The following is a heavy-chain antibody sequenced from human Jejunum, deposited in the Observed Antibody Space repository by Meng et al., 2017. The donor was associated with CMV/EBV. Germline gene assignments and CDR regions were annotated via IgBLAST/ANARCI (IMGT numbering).Heavy chain of an antibody. J-gene: IGHJ4*02. CDR3: AADISTAWFYY. Sequence: QVQLEESGPGPVKPSETLSLTCTVSGDSISSGRHFWGWIRQAPGKGLEWIATIHYTETTHYNPSLKSRITISVDTSKNQISLKVNSVTAADTAMYYCAADISTAWFYYWGQGTLVTVSS. V-gene: IGHV4-39*07. CDR1: GDSISSGRHF. CDR2: IHYTETT. D-gene: IGHD2-2*01.